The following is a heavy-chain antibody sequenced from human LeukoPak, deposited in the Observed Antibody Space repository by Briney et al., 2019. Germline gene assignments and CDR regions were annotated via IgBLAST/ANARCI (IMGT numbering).Heavy chain of an antibody. CDR2: IYNNESA. D-gene: IGHD5-18*01. V-gene: IGHV4-61*02. Sequence: SQTLSLTCTVSGGSISSGSYYWSWIRQPAGKGLEWIGRIYNNESAKYNPSLKSRVTISVDTSKNQFSLKLSSVTAADTAVYYCARDLYCYYWIDPWGQGTLVTVSS. CDR1: GGSISSGSYY. CDR3: ARDLYCYYWIDP. J-gene: IGHJ5*02.